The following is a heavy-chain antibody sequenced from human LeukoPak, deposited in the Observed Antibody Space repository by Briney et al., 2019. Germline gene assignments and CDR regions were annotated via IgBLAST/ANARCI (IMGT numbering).Heavy chain of an antibody. CDR1: GFTFSSYS. CDR3: ARALPFFYMDV. Sequence: GGSLRLSCAASGFTFSSYSMNWVRQALGKGLEWVSYISSSSSTIYYADSVKGRFTISRDNAKNSLYLQMNSLRAEDTAVYYCARALPFFYMDVWGKGTTVTVSS. V-gene: IGHV3-48*04. D-gene: IGHD3-3*01. CDR2: ISSSSSTI. J-gene: IGHJ6*03.